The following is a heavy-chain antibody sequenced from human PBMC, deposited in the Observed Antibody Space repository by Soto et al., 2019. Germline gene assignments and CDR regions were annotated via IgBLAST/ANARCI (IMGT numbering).Heavy chain of an antibody. Sequence: SETLSLTCSVSGASTVSHYHWTCIRQPPGKGLEWMGYIFNSGTTFYNPSLTSRLSISMDTSGNHFSLELRSVTAADTAVYYCALALGPTTGLDYWAREPWSPSPQ. D-gene: IGHD1-26*01. CDR1: GASTVSHYH. J-gene: IGHJ4*02. V-gene: IGHV4-31*02. CDR2: IFNSGTT. CDR3: ALALGPTTGLDY.